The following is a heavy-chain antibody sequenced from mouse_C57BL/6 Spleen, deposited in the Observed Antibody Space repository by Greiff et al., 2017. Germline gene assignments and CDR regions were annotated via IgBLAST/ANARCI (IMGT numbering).Heavy chain of an antibody. V-gene: IGHV5-17*01. CDR2: ISSGSSTI. CDR1: GFTFSDYG. CDR3: ARPANWDVAWFAC. D-gene: IGHD4-1*01. J-gene: IGHJ3*01. Sequence: EVQRVESGGGLVKPGGSLKLSCAASGFTFSDYGMHWVRQAPEKGLEWVAYISSGSSTIYYADTVKGRFTNTRDNAKNTLFLQMTSLRSEDTAMYYCARPANWDVAWFACWGQGTLVTVSA.